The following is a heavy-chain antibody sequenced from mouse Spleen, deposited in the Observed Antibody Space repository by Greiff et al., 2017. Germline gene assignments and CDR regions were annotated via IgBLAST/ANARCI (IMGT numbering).Heavy chain of an antibody. V-gene: IGHV5-17*02. D-gene: IGHD2-1*01. Sequence: EVKLVESGGGLVQPGGSRKLSCAASGFTFSSFGMHWVRQAPEKGLEWVAYISSGSSTIYYADTVKGRFTISRDNPKNTLFLQMTSLRSEDTAMYYCARRIYNYAMDDWGQGTSVTVSS. CDR2: ISSGSSTI. J-gene: IGHJ4*01. CDR1: GFTFSSFG. CDR3: ARRIYNYAMDD.